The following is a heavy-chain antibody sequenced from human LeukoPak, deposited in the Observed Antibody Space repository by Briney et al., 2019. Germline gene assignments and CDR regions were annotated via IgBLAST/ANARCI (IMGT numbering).Heavy chain of an antibody. CDR2: INHSGST. J-gene: IGHJ5*02. Sequence: SETLSLTCAVYGGSFSGYYWSWIRQPPGKGLEWIGEINHSGSTNYNPSLKSRVTISVDTSKNQFSLKLSSVTAADMAVYYCARGKGSMVRGVFNWFDPWGQGTLVTVSS. D-gene: IGHD3-10*01. CDR3: ARGKGSMVRGVFNWFDP. CDR1: GGSFSGYY. V-gene: IGHV4-34*01.